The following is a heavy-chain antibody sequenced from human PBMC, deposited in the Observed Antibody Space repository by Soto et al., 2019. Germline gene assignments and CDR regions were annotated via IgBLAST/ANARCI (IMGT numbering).Heavy chain of an antibody. Sequence: PGGSLRLSCAASGFTFSDYYMSWIRQAPGKGLEWVSYISSSGSYTNYADSVKGRFTISRDNSKNTLYLQMNSLRAEDTAVYYCARDYDSSGYPRYYFDYWGQGTLVTVSS. CDR2: ISSSGSYT. V-gene: IGHV3-11*06. CDR3: ARDYDSSGYPRYYFDY. CDR1: GFTFSDYY. D-gene: IGHD3-22*01. J-gene: IGHJ4*02.